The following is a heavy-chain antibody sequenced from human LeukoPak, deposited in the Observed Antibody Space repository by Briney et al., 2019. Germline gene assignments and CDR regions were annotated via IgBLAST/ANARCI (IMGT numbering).Heavy chain of an antibody. V-gene: IGHV3-74*01. Sequence: GGSLRLPCAASGFTFSSYWMHWVRQAPGKGLVWVSRINSDGSIRDYADSVKGRFTISRDNAKNTVYLQMNSLRAEDTAVYYCVRLNTVTPFDYWGQGTLVTVSS. CDR1: GFTFSSYW. CDR2: INSDGSIR. CDR3: VRLNTVTPFDY. J-gene: IGHJ4*02. D-gene: IGHD4-17*01.